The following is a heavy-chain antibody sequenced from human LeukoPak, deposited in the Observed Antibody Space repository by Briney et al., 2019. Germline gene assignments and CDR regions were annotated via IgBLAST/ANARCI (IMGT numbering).Heavy chain of an antibody. D-gene: IGHD6-13*01. CDR2: INSDGSTT. J-gene: IGHJ4*02. V-gene: IGHV3-74*01. CDR3: TSFSFIPAAGTAAY. Sequence: GSLRLFWAAPGFHLRRYLMHLVRQAPGKGLVLGFRINSDGSTTSYADSVKGRFTISRDNAKNTLYLQMNSLRAEDTAVYYCTSFSFIPAAGTAAYWGQGALVTVSS. CDR1: FHLRRYL.